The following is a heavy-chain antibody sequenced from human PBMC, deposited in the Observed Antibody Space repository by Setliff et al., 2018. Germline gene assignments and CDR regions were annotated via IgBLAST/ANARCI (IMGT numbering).Heavy chain of an antibody. CDR1: GGSISNYY. J-gene: IGHJ3*02. D-gene: IGHD1-26*01. CDR2: IYTSGST. V-gene: IGHV4-4*07. CDR3: ARKGISALSGAFDM. Sequence: ASETLSLTCTVSGGSISNYYWSWIRQPAGKGLEWIGRIYTSGSTNYNPFLKSRVTMSVDTSKNQFSLKLSSVTAADTAVYYCARKGISALSGAFDMWGQGTMVTVSS.